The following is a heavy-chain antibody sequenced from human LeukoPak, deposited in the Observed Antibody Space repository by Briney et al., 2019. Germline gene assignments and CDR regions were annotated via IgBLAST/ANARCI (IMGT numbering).Heavy chain of an antibody. CDR1: GGTFSSYA. V-gene: IGHV1-69*13. D-gene: IGHD5-12*01. CDR3: ARRALGGYGLDY. J-gene: IGHJ4*02. Sequence: ASVKVSCKASGGTFSSYAISWVRQAPGQGLEWMGGIIPIFGTANYAQKFQGRVTITADESTSTAYMELSSLRSEDTAVYYCARRALGGYGLDYWGQGTLVTVSS. CDR2: IIPIFGTA.